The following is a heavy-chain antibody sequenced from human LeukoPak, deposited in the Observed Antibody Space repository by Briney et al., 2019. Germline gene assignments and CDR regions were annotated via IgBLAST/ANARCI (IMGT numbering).Heavy chain of an antibody. CDR2: ISGSGGST. D-gene: IGHD3-3*01. CDR3: AKIGSGYLMYYFDY. CDR1: GFTFSSYA. J-gene: IGHJ4*02. Sequence: GRSLRLSCAASGFTFSSYAMSWVRQAPGKGLEWVSAISGSGGSTYYADSVKGRFTISRDNSKNTLYLQMNSLRAEDTAVYYCAKIGSGYLMYYFDYWGQGTLVTVSS. V-gene: IGHV3-23*01.